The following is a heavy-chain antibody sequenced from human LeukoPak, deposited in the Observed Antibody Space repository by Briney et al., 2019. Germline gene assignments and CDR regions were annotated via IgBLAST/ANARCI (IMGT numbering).Heavy chain of an antibody. Sequence: SETLSFTCTVSGGSISSYYWSWIRQPPGKGLEWIGYIYYSGSTNYNPSLKSRVTISVDTSKNQFSLKLSSVTAADTAVYYCARHNYYSNYGDWFDPWGQGTLVTVSS. CDR1: GGSISSYY. D-gene: IGHD4-11*01. J-gene: IGHJ5*02. CDR3: ARHNYYSNYGDWFDP. CDR2: IYYSGST. V-gene: IGHV4-59*08.